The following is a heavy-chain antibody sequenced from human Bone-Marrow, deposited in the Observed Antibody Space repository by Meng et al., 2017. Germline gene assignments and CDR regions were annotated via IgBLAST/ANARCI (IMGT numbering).Heavy chain of an antibody. J-gene: IGHJ6*02. V-gene: IGHV7-4-1*02. Sequence: ASVKVSCKASGYTFTSYAMNWVRQAPGQGLEWMGWINTNTGNPTYAQGFTGRFVFSLDTSVSTAYLQISSLKAEDTAVYYCARVTYDFWSDRRGYYYYGMDVWGQGTTVTVSS. CDR1: GYTFTSYA. CDR2: INTNTGNP. D-gene: IGHD3-3*01. CDR3: ARVTYDFWSDRRGYYYYGMDV.